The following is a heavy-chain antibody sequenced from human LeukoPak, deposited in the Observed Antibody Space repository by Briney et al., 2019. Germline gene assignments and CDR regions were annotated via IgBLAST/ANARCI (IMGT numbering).Heavy chain of an antibody. D-gene: IGHD3-22*01. J-gene: IGHJ3*02. CDR2: IYYSGSA. V-gene: IGHV4-31*03. CDR3: ARGPNWKWLLLLGAFDI. CDR1: GGSISSGGYY. Sequence: PSQTLSLTCTVSGGSISSGGYYWSWIRQHPGKGLEWIGYIYYSGSAYYNPSLKSRVTISVDTSKNQFSLKLTSVTAADTAVYYCARGPNWKWLLLLGAFDIWGQGTMVTVSS.